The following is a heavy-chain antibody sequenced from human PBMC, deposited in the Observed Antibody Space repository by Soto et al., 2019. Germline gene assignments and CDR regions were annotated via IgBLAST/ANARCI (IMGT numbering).Heavy chain of an antibody. CDR1: GFTLSSYS. CDR2: ISYDGNKK. J-gene: IGHJ4*02. Sequence: PGGSLRLSCAASGFTLSSYSMHWVRQAPGKGLEWVSVISYDGNKKLYGDSVKGRFSISRDTSKNTVYLQMNSLRPEDTAVYYCARSIAVAGLDHWGQGALVTVSS. D-gene: IGHD6-19*01. CDR3: ARSIAVAGLDH. V-gene: IGHV3-30-3*01.